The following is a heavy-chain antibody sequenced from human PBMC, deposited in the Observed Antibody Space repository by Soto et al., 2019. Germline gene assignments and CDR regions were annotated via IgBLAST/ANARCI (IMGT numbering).Heavy chain of an antibody. CDR1: GFSLSTTGMC. CDR2: ITWEDDK. D-gene: IGHD4-17*01. Sequence: SGPTLVNPTQTLTLTCTFSGFSLSTTGMCVSWIRQPPGKALEWLALITWEDDKSYNTSLKTRLSISKDTSKNQVVLTMTNMDPVDTATYYCARLNGDVITDAFDVWGQGTVVTVSS. J-gene: IGHJ3*01. CDR3: ARLNGDVITDAFDV. V-gene: IGHV2-70*13.